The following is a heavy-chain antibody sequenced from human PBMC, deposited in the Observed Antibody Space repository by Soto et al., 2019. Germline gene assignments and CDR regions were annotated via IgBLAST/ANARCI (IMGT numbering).Heavy chain of an antibody. Sequence: QLQLQESGPGLVKPSETLSLTCTVSGGSISSSSYYWGWIRQPPGKGLEWIGSIYYRGNTYYNPSRKSRVTISVDTSKNQFSRKLSSVTAADTAVYYCAREGGGYCSGGSCQVDYWGQGTLVTVSS. CDR2: IYYRGNT. V-gene: IGHV4-39*02. CDR1: GGSISSSSYY. D-gene: IGHD2-15*01. J-gene: IGHJ4*02. CDR3: AREGGGYCSGGSCQVDY.